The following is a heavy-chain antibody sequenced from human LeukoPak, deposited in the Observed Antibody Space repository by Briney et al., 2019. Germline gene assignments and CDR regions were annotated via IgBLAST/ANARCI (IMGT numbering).Heavy chain of an antibody. D-gene: IGHD2-2*01. J-gene: IGHJ4*02. CDR1: GFTFSSYS. V-gene: IGHV3-33*08. CDR3: AREGAVVAYFDY. CDR2: IWYDGSNK. Sequence: PGGSLRLSCAASGFTFSSYSMNWVRQAPGKGLEWVAVIWYDGSNKYYADSVKGRFTISRDNSKNTLYLQMNSLRAEDTAVYYCAREGAVVAYFDYWGQGTLVTVSS.